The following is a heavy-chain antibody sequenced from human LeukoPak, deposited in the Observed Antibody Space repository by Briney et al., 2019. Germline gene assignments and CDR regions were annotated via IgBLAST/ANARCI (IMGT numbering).Heavy chain of an antibody. Sequence: GGSLRLSCTVSGFTVSSNSMSWVRQAPGKGLEWVSFIYSGGNTHYSDSVKGRFTISRDNSKNTVYLQMNSLRAEDTAVYFCAKEYGYDYNYFYSMDVWGTGTTVTISS. J-gene: IGHJ6*03. D-gene: IGHD1-1*01. CDR1: GFTVSSNS. V-gene: IGHV3-66*02. CDR3: AKEYGYDYNYFYSMDV. CDR2: IYSGGNT.